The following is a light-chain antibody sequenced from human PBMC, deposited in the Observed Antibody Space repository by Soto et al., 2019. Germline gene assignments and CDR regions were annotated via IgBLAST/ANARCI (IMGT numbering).Light chain of an antibody. Sequence: EIVMTQSPATLSASPGERATLSCMASQSVNSRLAWYQQKPCKAPRLLIYGASTRAPGVPAGFSGSWSGTEFSLTISSLQSEDSAVYYCQHYYASWTFGRGTKVEIE. V-gene: IGKV3-15*01. CDR2: GAS. CDR1: QSVNSR. J-gene: IGKJ1*01. CDR3: QHYYASWT.